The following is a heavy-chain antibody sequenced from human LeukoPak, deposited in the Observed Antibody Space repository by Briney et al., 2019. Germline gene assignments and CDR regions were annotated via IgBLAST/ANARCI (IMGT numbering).Heavy chain of an antibody. CDR1: GGSISSGGYY. V-gene: IGHV4-39*01. Sequence: SETLSLTCTVSGGSISSGGYYWGWIRQPPGKGLEWIGSIYYSGSTYYNPSLKSRVTISVDTSKNQFSLKLSSVTAADTAVYYCARLRVTATGYYFDYWGQGTLVTVSS. CDR3: ARLRVTATGYYFDY. D-gene: IGHD2-21*02. J-gene: IGHJ4*02. CDR2: IYYSGST.